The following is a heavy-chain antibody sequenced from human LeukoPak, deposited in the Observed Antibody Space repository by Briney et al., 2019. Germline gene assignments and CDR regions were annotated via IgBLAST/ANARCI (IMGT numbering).Heavy chain of an antibody. CDR2: IHHSGIT. CDR1: DGSFSSFY. CDR3: ARGHSTSGFDI. Sequence: SETLSLTCSVSDGSFSSFYCSWIRQVPGKGLEWLGEIHHSGITNYNPSLRSRLTLSEDTPNTQFSLKLTSVTAADTALYFCARGHSTSGFDIWGRGTQVTVSS. J-gene: IGHJ4*02. V-gene: IGHV4-34*01. D-gene: IGHD2-2*01.